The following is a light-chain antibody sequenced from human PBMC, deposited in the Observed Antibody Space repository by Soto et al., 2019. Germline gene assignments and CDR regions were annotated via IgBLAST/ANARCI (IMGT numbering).Light chain of an antibody. CDR3: QQYGYSWT. Sequence: EIVLTQSPGTLSLSPGERATLSCRASQSVSSSYLAWYQQKPGQAPRLLIYDASSRATGIPDRFSGSGSGTDFTLTISRLEPEDFAVYYWQQYGYSWTFGQGTKVEIK. CDR2: DAS. V-gene: IGKV3-20*01. CDR1: QSVSSSY. J-gene: IGKJ1*01.